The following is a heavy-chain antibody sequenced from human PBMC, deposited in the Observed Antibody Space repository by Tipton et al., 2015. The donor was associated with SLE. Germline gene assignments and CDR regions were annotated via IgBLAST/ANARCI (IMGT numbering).Heavy chain of an antibody. D-gene: IGHD6-19*01. V-gene: IGHV4-34*01. CDR2: INHSGST. J-gene: IGHJ4*02. Sequence: TLSLTCTVYGGSFSGYYWSWIRQPPGKGLEWIGEINHSGSTSYNPSLKSRVTISVDTSKNQFSLKLSSVTAADTAVYYCARNWGVLGQWRGPAGYWGQGTLVTVSS. CDR1: GGSFSGYY. CDR3: ARNWGVLGQWRGPAGY.